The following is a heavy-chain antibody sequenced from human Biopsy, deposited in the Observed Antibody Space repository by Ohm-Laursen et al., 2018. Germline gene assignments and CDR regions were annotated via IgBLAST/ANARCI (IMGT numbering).Heavy chain of an antibody. Sequence: SDTLSLTCTVSGGSISDNNYYWGWIRQPPGKGLEWIGSIFYRGGTHYKPSLKSIVNISVDTSKNQFSLKLNSVTAADTAVYYCARDYDTSGYYYVSWGQGTLVTVSS. D-gene: IGHD3-22*01. CDR3: ARDYDTSGYYYVS. V-gene: IGHV4-39*01. J-gene: IGHJ5*02. CDR2: IFYRGGT. CDR1: GGSISDNNYY.